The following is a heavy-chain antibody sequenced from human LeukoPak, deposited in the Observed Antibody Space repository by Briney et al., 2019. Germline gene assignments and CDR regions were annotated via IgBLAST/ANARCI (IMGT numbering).Heavy chain of an antibody. CDR3: AKEGSGGSRSHKRKSRYFDY. J-gene: IGHJ4*02. V-gene: IGHV3-23*01. Sequence: PGGSLRLSCAASGFTYSSYAMSWVRQAPGKGLEWVSAISGSGGSTYYADSVKGRFTISRDNSKNALYLQMNSLRAEDTAVYYCAKEGSGGSRSHKRKSRYFDYWGQGTLVTVSS. D-gene: IGHD1-26*01. CDR1: GFTYSSYA. CDR2: ISGSGGST.